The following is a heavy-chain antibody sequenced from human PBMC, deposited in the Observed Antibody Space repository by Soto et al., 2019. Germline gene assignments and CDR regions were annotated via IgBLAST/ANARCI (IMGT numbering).Heavy chain of an antibody. CDR1: GFTFSSYS. J-gene: IGHJ4*02. Sequence: GGSLRLSCAASGFTFSSYSMNWVRQAPGKGLEWVSYISSSSSTIYYADSVKGRFTISRDNAKNSLYLQMNSLRDEDTAVYYCARRKRYCGGDCYDFDYWGQGTLVTVSS. D-gene: IGHD2-21*02. V-gene: IGHV3-48*02. CDR3: ARRKRYCGGDCYDFDY. CDR2: ISSSSSTI.